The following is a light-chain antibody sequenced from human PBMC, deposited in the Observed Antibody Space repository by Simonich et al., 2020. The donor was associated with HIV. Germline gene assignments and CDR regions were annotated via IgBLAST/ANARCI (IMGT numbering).Light chain of an antibody. V-gene: IGLV2-14*02. CDR3: SSYTSSSTPV. J-gene: IGLJ3*02. CDR1: SSDVGSYNL. Sequence: QSALTQPASVSGSPGQSITISCTGTSSDVGSYNLVSWYQQHPGKAPKLMIYEGNKRPSGVSNRFSGSKSGNMASLTISGLQAEDEADYYCSSYTSSSTPVFGGGTKLTVL. CDR2: EGN.